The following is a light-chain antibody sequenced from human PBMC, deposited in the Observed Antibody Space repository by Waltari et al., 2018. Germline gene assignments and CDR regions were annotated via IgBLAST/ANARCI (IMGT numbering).Light chain of an antibody. Sequence: DIQMTQSPSILSASVGDRVTITCRASQNIGRWLAWYQQKPGKAPKVLIYEVSSLQSGAPSRFSGSGSGTEFILTSTSLQPDDIASYYCQQYDNEWSFGQGTKVEI. V-gene: IGKV1-5*03. J-gene: IGKJ1*01. CDR3: QQYDNEWS. CDR2: EVS. CDR1: QNIGRW.